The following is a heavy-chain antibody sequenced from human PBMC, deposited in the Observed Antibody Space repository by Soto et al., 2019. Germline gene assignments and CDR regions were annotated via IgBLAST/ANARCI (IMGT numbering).Heavy chain of an antibody. Sequence: SETLSLTCTVSGGSISSGDYYWSWIRQPPGKGLEWIGYIYYSGSTNYNPSLKSRVTISVDTSKNQFSLKLSSVTAADTAVYYCARDRGSGSYYPYYYYYGMDVWGQGTTVTVSS. CDR3: ARDRGSGSYYPYYYYYGMDV. J-gene: IGHJ6*02. D-gene: IGHD3-10*01. CDR2: IYYSGST. V-gene: IGHV4-61*08. CDR1: GGSISSGDYY.